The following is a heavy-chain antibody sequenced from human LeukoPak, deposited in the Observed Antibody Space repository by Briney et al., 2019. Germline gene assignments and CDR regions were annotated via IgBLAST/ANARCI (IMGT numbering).Heavy chain of an antibody. J-gene: IGHJ6*01. D-gene: IGHD3-22*01. CDR2: INHSGST. CDR3: ARGYDSSGYDMDV. V-gene: IGHV4-34*01. Sequence: PSETLSLTCAVYGGTFSGYYWSWLRQPPGKGLEWLGEINHSGSTNYNPSLKSRVTTTVNTSKKHFSLKLSSVTAGDTGEYYCARGYDSSGYDMDVWGQGTTVTASS. CDR1: GGTFSGYY.